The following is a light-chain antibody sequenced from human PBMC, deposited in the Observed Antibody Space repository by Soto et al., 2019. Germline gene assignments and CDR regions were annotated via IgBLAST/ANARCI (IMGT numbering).Light chain of an antibody. CDR3: QQYGTYLWT. J-gene: IGKJ1*01. V-gene: IGKV1-5*01. CDR2: DAS. CDR1: QSISSW. Sequence: DIQMTQSPSTLSASVGDRVTITCRASQSISSWLAWFQQKPGKAPKLLMYDASSLESGVPPRFSGSGSGTEFTLTISSLQPDDFATYYCQQYGTYLWTFGQGTKVDIK.